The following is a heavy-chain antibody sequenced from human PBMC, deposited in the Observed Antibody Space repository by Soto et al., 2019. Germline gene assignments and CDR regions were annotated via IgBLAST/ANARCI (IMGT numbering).Heavy chain of an antibody. CDR2: IYHSGNT. V-gene: IGHV4-31*03. CDR3: ARDASTSWHYLDY. Sequence: SETLSLTCTVSGGSISSGGYYWSWTRQHPEKGLEWIGHIYHSGNTYYNPSLKSRVTISVDTSKNQFSLKLSSVTAADTAVYYCARDASTSWHYLDYWGQGTLVTVSS. CDR1: GGSISSGGYY. D-gene: IGHD6-13*01. J-gene: IGHJ4*02.